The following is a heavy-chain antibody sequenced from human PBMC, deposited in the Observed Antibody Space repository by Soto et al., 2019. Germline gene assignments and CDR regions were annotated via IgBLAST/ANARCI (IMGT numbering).Heavy chain of an antibody. D-gene: IGHD1-26*01. CDR3: ATGGIYYEA. V-gene: IGHV3-11*01. CDR1: GFAFRHDY. J-gene: IGHJ5*02. Sequence: QVHLVESGGGLVKPGGSLRLSCTVSGFAFRHDYLTWIRQAPGKGLEWLSYISTSGSPAYYADSVKGRFTISTDNAKKSLHLQIDSPRAEDTGVYYCATGGIYYEAWGQGTLVTVSS. CDR2: ISTSGSPA.